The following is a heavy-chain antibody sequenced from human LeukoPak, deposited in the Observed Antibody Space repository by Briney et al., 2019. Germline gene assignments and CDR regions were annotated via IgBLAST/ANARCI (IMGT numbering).Heavy chain of an antibody. D-gene: IGHD3-10*01. V-gene: IGHV3-23*01. J-gene: IGHJ4*02. CDR2: ISDSGGTT. CDR1: GFTFSNLA. Sequence: GGSLRLSCVASGFTFSNLAMGWVRQAPGKGLEWVSVISDSGGTTYYADSVKGRFTISRDNSKNTLYLQMNSLRAEDTAVYYCAKDGGVRGYFDYWGQGTLVTVSA. CDR3: AKDGGVRGYFDY.